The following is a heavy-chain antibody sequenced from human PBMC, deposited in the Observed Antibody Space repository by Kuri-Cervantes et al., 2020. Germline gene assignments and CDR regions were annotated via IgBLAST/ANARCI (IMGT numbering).Heavy chain of an antibody. J-gene: IGHJ5*02. Sequence: ESLKISCAVYGGSFSAYYWSWIRQPPGKGLEWIGEINHSGSTNYSPSLKSRVTISVDTSKNQFSLKLSSVTAADTAVYYCAREFIGYCSSTSCPNWFDPRGQGTLVTVSS. CDR3: AREFIGYCSSTSCPNWFDP. CDR2: INHSGST. CDR1: GGSFSAYY. D-gene: IGHD2-2*01. V-gene: IGHV4-34*01.